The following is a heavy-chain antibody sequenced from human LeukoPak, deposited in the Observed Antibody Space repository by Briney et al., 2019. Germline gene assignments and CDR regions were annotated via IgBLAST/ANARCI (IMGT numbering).Heavy chain of an antibody. Sequence: GGSLRLSCAASGFIFSSYGMHWVRQAPGKGLEWVSFIRYDGSNKYYADSVKGRFTISRDNSKNTLYLQMNRLRAEDTAVYYCAKDTTTVTGHAFDIWGQGTMVTVSS. J-gene: IGHJ3*02. CDR2: IRYDGSNK. D-gene: IGHD4-17*01. CDR3: AKDTTTVTGHAFDI. V-gene: IGHV3-30*02. CDR1: GFIFSSYG.